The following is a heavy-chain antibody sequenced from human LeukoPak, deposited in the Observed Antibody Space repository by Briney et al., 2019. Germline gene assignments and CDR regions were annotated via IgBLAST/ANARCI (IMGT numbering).Heavy chain of an antibody. V-gene: IGHV1-2*02. CDR3: ARDRGYSYARYYFDY. CDR2: INPNSGGT. J-gene: IGHJ4*02. D-gene: IGHD5-18*01. Sequence: ASVKVSCKASGYTFTGYYMHWVRQAPGQGLEWMGWINPNSGGTSFAQKFQDRVTMTRDTSISTAYMELSRLRSDDTAVYYCARDRGYSYARYYFDYWGQGTLVTVS. CDR1: GYTFTGYY.